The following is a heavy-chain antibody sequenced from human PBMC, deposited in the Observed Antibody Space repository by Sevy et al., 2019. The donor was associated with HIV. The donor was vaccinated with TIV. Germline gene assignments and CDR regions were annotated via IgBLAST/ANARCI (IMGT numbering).Heavy chain of an antibody. Sequence: TLSLTCTVSGGSITSLYWNWIRQPPGKGLEWIANIYYNGHINYNPSLKSRVTLSLDTSKNQFSLRLSSVTAADTAMYYCAGENAWGRGYSWGQGTLVTSPQ. J-gene: IGHJ4*02. CDR3: AGENAWGRGYS. CDR2: IYYNGHI. D-gene: IGHD1-26*01. CDR1: GGSITSLY. V-gene: IGHV4-59*08.